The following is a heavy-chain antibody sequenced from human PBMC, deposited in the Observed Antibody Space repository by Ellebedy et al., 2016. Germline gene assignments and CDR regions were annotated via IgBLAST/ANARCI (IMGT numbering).Heavy chain of an antibody. Sequence: ASVKVSCXASGYTFITFCITWVRQVPAQGLEWTGFVNTFSGNSKFAQKFQSRVSMTTDSSTHTAYMDLRSLRSDDTAMYYCAKTSGWGYGENWGQGTLVTVSS. D-gene: IGHD3-10*01. CDR3: AKTSGWGYGEN. CDR2: VNTFSGNS. CDR1: GYTFITFC. V-gene: IGHV1-18*04. J-gene: IGHJ4*02.